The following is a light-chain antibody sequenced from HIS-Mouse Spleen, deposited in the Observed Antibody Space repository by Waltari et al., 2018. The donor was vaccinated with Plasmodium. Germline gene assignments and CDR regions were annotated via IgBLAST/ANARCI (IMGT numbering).Light chain of an antibody. CDR1: QSISSW. Sequence: DIQMTQSPSTLSASVGDRVTITCRASQSISSWLAWYQQKPGKAPKLLNYKASSLESGVPARFSGSGSVTEFTLTISSLQPDDFATYYCQQYNSHYTFGQGTKLEIK. J-gene: IGKJ2*01. CDR2: KAS. CDR3: QQYNSHYT. V-gene: IGKV1-5*03.